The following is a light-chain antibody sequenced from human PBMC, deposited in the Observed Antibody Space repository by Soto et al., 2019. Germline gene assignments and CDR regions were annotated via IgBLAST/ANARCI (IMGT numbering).Light chain of an antibody. J-gene: IGLJ1*01. CDR3: CSYAGSYSDV. V-gene: IGLV2-11*01. CDR1: SSDVGGYTY. Sequence: QSALTQPRSVSGSPGQSVTISCTGTSSDVGGYTYVSWYQQHPGNAPKLMIYDVSKRPSGVPDRFSGSKSGKTASLTIAGLQAEDAADYYCCSYAGSYSDVFGPGTKVTVL. CDR2: DVS.